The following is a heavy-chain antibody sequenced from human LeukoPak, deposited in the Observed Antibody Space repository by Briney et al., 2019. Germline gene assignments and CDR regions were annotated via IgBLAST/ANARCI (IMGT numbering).Heavy chain of an antibody. J-gene: IGHJ6*02. V-gene: IGHV4-34*01. CDR1: GGSFSGYY. CDR3: ARHESRRQGMDV. CDR2: INHSGST. Sequence: SETLSLTCAVYGGSFSGYYWSWIRQPPGKGLEWIGEINHSGSTNYNPSLKSRVTISVDTSKNQFSLKLSSVTAADTAVYYCARHESRRQGMDVWGQGTTVTVSS.